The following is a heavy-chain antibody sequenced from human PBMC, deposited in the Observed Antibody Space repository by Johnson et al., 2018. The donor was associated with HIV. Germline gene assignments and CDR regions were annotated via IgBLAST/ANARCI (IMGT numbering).Heavy chain of an antibody. J-gene: IGHJ3*02. Sequence: VQLVESGGGLVQPGGSLRLSCAASGFTVSSNYMSWVRQVPGKGLEWVSGINWSGGGTAYADSVKGRFTVSSDNAKNSLYWQMNSLRAEDTAVYYCARVRPKGSFDIWGQGTMVTVSS. CDR1: GFTVSSNY. V-gene: IGHV3-20*04. CDR3: ARVRPKGSFDI. D-gene: IGHD1-1*01. CDR2: INWSGGGT.